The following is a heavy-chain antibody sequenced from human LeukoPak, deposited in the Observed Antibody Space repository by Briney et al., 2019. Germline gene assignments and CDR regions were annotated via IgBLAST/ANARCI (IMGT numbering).Heavy chain of an antibody. D-gene: IGHD3-10*01. J-gene: IGHJ5*02. CDR2: IYTSRIT. CDR1: GGSISNYY. Sequence: PSETLSLTCTVSGGSISNYYWNWIRQPPGKGLEWIGRIYTSRITNYNPSLKSRVTISVETSKNQFSLKLKSVTAADTAVYYCARGGYYGSGNDFRFDPWGQGTLVTVSS. V-gene: IGHV4-4*07. CDR3: ARGGYYGSGNDFRFDP.